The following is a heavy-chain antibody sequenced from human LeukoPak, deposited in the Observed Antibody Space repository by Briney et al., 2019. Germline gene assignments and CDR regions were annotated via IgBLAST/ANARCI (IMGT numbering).Heavy chain of an antibody. Sequence: SETLSLTCTVSGGSISSGGYYWSWIRQHPGKGLEWIGYIYYSGSTYYNPSLKSRVTISVDTSKNQFSLKLSSVTAADSAVYYCARDSHGYSSSSHLGYWGQGTLVTVSS. CDR1: GGSISSGGYY. J-gene: IGHJ4*02. D-gene: IGHD6-6*01. V-gene: IGHV4-31*03. CDR3: ARDSHGYSSSSHLGY. CDR2: IYYSGST.